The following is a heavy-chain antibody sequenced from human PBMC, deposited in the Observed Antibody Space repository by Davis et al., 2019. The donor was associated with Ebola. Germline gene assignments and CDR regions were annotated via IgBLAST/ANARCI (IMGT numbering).Heavy chain of an antibody. V-gene: IGHV1-3*01. D-gene: IGHD6-19*01. CDR1: VYIFTTSA. Sequence: ASVPVSCMASVYIFTTSAMHWVRQAPGQRLEWMGWVHGGNGNTKYSQRFQGRVTITTDTSASTAYLDLSSLRSDDTAVYYCARDSSGWYYFDYWGQGTLVTVSS. CDR2: VHGGNGNT. CDR3: ARDSSGWYYFDY. J-gene: IGHJ4*02.